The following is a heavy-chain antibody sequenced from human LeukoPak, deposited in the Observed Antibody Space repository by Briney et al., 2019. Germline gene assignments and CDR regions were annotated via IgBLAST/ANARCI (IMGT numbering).Heavy chain of an antibody. CDR1: GFTFSSYE. CDR3: AIDPTINWNYFNYYYYYYMDV. CDR2: ISSSGSTI. J-gene: IGHJ6*03. Sequence: GGSLRLSCAASGFTFSSYEMNWVRQAPGKGLEWVSYISSSGSTIYYADSVKGRFTISRDNAKNSLYLQMNSLRAEHTAVYYCAIDPTINWNYFNYYYYYYMDVWGKGTTVTVSS. V-gene: IGHV3-48*03. D-gene: IGHD1-7*01.